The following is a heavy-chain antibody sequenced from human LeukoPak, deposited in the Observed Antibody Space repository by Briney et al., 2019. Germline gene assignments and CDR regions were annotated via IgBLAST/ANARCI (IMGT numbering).Heavy chain of an antibody. V-gene: IGHV3-30*02. CDR1: GFTFSSYG. CDR3: XXXXXXXXXPREWDYWYFDL. CDR2: IRYDGSNK. D-gene: IGHD1-26*01. J-gene: IGHJ2*01. Sequence: GGSLRLSCAASGFTFSSYGMHWVRQAPGKGLDWVAFIRYDGSNKYYADSVKGRFSISRDNSKNTLYLQMNSLRAEDTAVYYXXXXXXXXXXPREWDYWYFDLWGRGTLVTVSS.